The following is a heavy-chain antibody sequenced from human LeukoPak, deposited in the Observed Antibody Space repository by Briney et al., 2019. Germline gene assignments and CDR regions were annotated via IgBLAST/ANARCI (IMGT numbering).Heavy chain of an antibody. Sequence: SETLSLTCTVSGGSISSYYWSWIRQPAGKGLEWIGRIYTSGSTNYNPSLKSRVTMSVDTSKNQFSLKLSSVTAADTAVYYCARVLIVVVHGYNWFDPWGQGTLVTVSS. CDR1: GGSISSYY. D-gene: IGHD2-2*01. CDR2: IYTSGST. CDR3: ARVLIVVVHGYNWFDP. J-gene: IGHJ5*02. V-gene: IGHV4-4*07.